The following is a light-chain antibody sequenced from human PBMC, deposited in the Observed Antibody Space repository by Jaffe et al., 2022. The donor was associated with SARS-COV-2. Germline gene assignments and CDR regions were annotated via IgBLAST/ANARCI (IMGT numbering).Light chain of an antibody. Sequence: QSVLTQPPSASGTPGQRVTIPCSGSSSNIGSSPVNWYQQLPGTAPKLLIQNNNKRPSGVPDRFSGSKSGTSASLAISGLQSEDEADYYCAAWDDSLNGVVFGGGTKLTFL. CDR1: SSNIGSSP. J-gene: IGLJ2*01. CDR2: NNN. CDR3: AAWDDSLNGVV. V-gene: IGLV1-44*01.